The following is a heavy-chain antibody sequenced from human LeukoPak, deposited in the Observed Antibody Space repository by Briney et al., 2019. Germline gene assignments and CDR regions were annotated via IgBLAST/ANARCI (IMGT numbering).Heavy chain of an antibody. J-gene: IGHJ5*02. Sequence: PSETLSLACAVYGGSFSGYYWSWIRQPPGKGLEWIGEINHSGSTNYNPSLKSRVTISVDTSKNRFSLKLSSVTAADTAVYYCAAGGLLWFGEYQPWGQGTLVTVSS. CDR3: AAGGLLWFGEYQP. V-gene: IGHV4-34*01. CDR1: GGSFSGYY. CDR2: INHSGST. D-gene: IGHD3-10*01.